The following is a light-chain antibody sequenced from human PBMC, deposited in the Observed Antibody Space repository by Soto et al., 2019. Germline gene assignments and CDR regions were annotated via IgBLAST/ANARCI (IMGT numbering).Light chain of an antibody. J-gene: IGKJ2*01. V-gene: IGKV3-11*01. Sequence: EIVLTQSPATLPLSPGERATLSCRASQSVSSSLAWYQQKPGQAPRLLIYDASNRATGIPARFGGSGSATDFTLTINSLEPEDFAVYYCQQRSNWRYTFGQGTKLEIK. CDR3: QQRSNWRYT. CDR2: DAS. CDR1: QSVSSS.